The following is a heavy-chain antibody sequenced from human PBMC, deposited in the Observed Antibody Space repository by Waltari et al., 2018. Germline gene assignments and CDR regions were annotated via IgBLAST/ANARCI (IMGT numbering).Heavy chain of an antibody. V-gene: IGHV3-72*01. J-gene: IGHJ4*02. D-gene: IGHD1-1*01. CDR1: GFIFSDHY. Sequence: EVQLVESGGGLVQPGGSLRLSCAASGFIFSDHYMDWVRQAPGEGLEWVGRSKNKRQGYTVEYAASVKGRFTISRDDSQNSLYLQMFSLKAEDTAVYYCARWDTGACRNWGQGTLVTVSS. CDR3: ARWDTGACRN. CDR2: SKNKRQGYTV.